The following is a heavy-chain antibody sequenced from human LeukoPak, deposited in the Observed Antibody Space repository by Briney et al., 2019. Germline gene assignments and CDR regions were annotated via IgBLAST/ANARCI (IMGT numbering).Heavy chain of an antibody. J-gene: IGHJ3*02. Sequence: GASVKVSCKASGYTFTDYYMHWVRQAPGQGLEWMGWINPNIGSTNYAQKFQGRVTMTRDTSSSTAYMELSRLRSDDTAVYYCARWVTMSHDAFDIWGQGTMVTVSS. CDR3: ARWVTMSHDAFDI. D-gene: IGHD3-10*02. CDR2: INPNIGST. CDR1: GYTFTDYY. V-gene: IGHV1-2*02.